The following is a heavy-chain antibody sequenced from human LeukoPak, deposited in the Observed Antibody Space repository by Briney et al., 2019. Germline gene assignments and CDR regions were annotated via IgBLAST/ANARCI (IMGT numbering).Heavy chain of an antibody. J-gene: IGHJ4*02. CDR1: GFTFSNDW. V-gene: IGHV3-15*01. CDR3: TTADYCSSTSCYTQEDY. CDR2: IKCKTDSGTT. D-gene: IGHD2-2*02. Sequence: AGTLSLSCAASGFTFSNDWRSWVRQAPGKGLEWVGRIKCKTDSGTTDYAAPVKGRFTISRDDSKNTLYLQMNSLKTEDTAVYYCTTADYCSSTSCYTQEDYWGQGTLVTVSS.